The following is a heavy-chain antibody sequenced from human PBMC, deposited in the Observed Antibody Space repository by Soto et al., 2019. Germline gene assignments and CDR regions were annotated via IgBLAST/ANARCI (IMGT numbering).Heavy chain of an antibody. Sequence: SETLSLTCTVSGDSTSGSPYFWCWIRQHTGKRLEWIGSIFYDGYTLYTPSLKSRVTISVDTSKNQFSLKLSSVAAADTAVYYCARGVRFLELFNENYFDYRGQRTLVTVSS. CDR2: IFYDGYT. CDR1: GDSTSGSPYF. CDR3: ARGVRFLELFNENYFDY. J-gene: IGHJ4*02. V-gene: IGHV4-39*01. D-gene: IGHD3-3*01.